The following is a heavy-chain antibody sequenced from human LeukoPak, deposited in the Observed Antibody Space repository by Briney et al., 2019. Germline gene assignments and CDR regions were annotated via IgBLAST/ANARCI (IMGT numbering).Heavy chain of an antibody. CDR3: ARHGSYNFDF. CDR1: GFTFSNYW. CDR2: IKEDGRQT. D-gene: IGHD1-26*01. J-gene: IGHJ4*02. V-gene: IGHV3-7*05. Sequence: GGSLRLSCAASGFTFSNYWMGWVRQAPGKGLEWVANIKEDGRQTYYVDSVKGRFTVSRDNAKNSLFLQMSSLRAEDTAMYYCARHGSYNFDFWGQGPLVTVSS.